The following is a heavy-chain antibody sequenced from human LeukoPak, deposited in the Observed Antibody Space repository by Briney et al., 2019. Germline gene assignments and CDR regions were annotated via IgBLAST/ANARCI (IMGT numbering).Heavy chain of an antibody. V-gene: IGHV1-69*13. D-gene: IGHD6-19*01. CDR1: GYTFTGYY. Sequence: ASVTVSCTASGYTFTGYYMHWVRQAPGQGLEWMGGIIPIFGTANYAQKFQGRVTITADESTSTAYMELSSLRSEDTAVYYCARGYSSGYKYFDYWGQGTLVTVSS. CDR2: IIPIFGTA. CDR3: ARGYSSGYKYFDY. J-gene: IGHJ4*02.